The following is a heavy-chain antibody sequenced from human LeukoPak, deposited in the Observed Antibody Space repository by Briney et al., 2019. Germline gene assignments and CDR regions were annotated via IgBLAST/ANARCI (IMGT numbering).Heavy chain of an antibody. CDR1: GFAFSSYS. CDR2: IYSGGST. J-gene: IGHJ6*02. D-gene: IGHD1-26*01. V-gene: IGHV3-66*01. Sequence: GGSLRLSCAASGFAFSSYSMNWVRQAPGKGLEWVSVIYSGGSTIYADSVKGRFTISRDSSKNTLYLQMNSLRAEDTAVYYCARDPVGAIGYGMDVWGQGTTVTVSS. CDR3: ARDPVGAIGYGMDV.